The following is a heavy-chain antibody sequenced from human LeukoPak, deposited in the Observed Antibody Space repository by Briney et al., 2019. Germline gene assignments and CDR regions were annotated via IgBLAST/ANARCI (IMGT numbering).Heavy chain of an antibody. Sequence: PSETLSLTCTVSGGSISSSSYYWGWIRQPPGKGLEWIGSIYYSGSTYYNPSLKSRVTISVDTSKNQFSLKLSSVTAADTAVYYCARASGYSYGRRYCYYGMDVWGQGTTVTVSS. V-gene: IGHV4-39*01. CDR1: GGSISSSSYY. CDR3: ARASGYSYGRRYCYYGMDV. CDR2: IYYSGST. D-gene: IGHD5-18*01. J-gene: IGHJ6*02.